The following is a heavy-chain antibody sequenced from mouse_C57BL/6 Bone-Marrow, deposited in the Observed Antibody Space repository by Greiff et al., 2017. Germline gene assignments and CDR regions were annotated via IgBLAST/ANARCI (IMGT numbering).Heavy chain of an antibody. V-gene: IGHV14-4*01. Sequence: EVQLQQSGAELVRPGASVKLSCTASGFNIKDDYMHWVKQRPEQGLEWIGWIDPENGDTEYASKFQGTATITADTSSNTAYLQLSSLTSEDTAVYYCTPPYYYARDFDVWGTGATVTVSA. CDR3: TPPYYYARDFDV. J-gene: IGHJ1*03. CDR1: GFNIKDDY. D-gene: IGHD1-1*01. CDR2: IDPENGDT.